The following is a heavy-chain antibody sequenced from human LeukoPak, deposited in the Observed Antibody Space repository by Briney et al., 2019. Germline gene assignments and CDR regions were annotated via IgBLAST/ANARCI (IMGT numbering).Heavy chain of an antibody. Sequence: SETLSLTCTVSAGSISSYYWSWVRQPPGNGLEWVGYIYYSGSTHYNPPLKSRVTISADTSKTQYSLKLSSVTAADTAVYYCARARIAVDGTTSDAFDISGRGTMVT. D-gene: IGHD6-13*01. V-gene: IGHV4-59*12. CDR3: ARARIAVDGTTSDAFDI. CDR1: AGSISSYY. J-gene: IGHJ3*02. CDR2: IYYSGST.